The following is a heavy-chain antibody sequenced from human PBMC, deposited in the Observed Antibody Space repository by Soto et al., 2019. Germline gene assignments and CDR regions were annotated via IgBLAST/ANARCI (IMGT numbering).Heavy chain of an antibody. CDR2: IYYTGTT. Sequence: LETLSLTCTVSGGSISSYYWSWIRQPPGKGLEWIAYIYYTGTTAYNSSLKSRVTISLDTPKNQFSLSLRSVTPADTAVYYCARSYSSSGYYYYGMDVWGQGTTVTVSS. D-gene: IGHD3-22*01. CDR1: GGSISSYY. CDR3: ARSYSSSGYYYYGMDV. J-gene: IGHJ6*02. V-gene: IGHV4-59*01.